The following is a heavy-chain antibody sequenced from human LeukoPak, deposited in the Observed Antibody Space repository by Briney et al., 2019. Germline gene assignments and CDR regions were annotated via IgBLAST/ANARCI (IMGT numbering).Heavy chain of an antibody. V-gene: IGHV1-69*04. CDR1: GGSFSNYA. D-gene: IGHD4-17*01. Sequence: GASVKVSCKASGGSFSNYAFSWVRQAPGQGLEWMGRITPIVDIATYIQKFQGRVTITANKFTSTAYMELRSLRSDDTAVYYCARGPHDYGDYVPLNYWGQGTLVTVSS. CDR3: ARGPHDYGDYVPLNY. J-gene: IGHJ4*02. CDR2: ITPIVDIA.